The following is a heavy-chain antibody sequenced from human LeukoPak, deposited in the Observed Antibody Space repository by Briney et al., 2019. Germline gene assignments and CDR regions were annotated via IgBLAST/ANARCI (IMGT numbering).Heavy chain of an antibody. Sequence: SETLSLTCTVSGASISNYYWSWVRQTPEKGLEWMGHIHTSGESRYYPSLESRLTMSIDTSRNQLPLKLTSVTAADTAVCFCARLGSYHDFWGQGALVTVSS. V-gene: IGHV4-4*09. CDR1: GASISNYY. CDR3: ARLGSYHDF. J-gene: IGHJ4*02. CDR2: IHTSGES. D-gene: IGHD1-26*01.